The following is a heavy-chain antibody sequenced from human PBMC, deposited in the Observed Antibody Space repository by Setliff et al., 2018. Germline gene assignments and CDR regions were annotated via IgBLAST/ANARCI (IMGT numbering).Heavy chain of an antibody. CDR3: AREQFSSGWYGAPESYFDT. CDR1: GDSISGYY. CDR2: IQSSGTT. J-gene: IGHJ4*02. V-gene: IGHV4-59*01. Sequence: SETLSLTCNVSGDSISGYYWSWIRQPPGKRLEWIGYIQSSGTTKYNPSLGSRLSMSVDTSKKQFSLKLSYVTAADTAIYYCAREQFSSGWYGAPESYFDTWGQGILVTVSS. D-gene: IGHD6-19*01.